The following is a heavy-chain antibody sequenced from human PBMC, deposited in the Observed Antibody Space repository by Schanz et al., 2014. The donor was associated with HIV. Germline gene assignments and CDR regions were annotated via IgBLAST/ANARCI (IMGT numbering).Heavy chain of an antibody. CDR2: ISGYIGNT. CDR1: GYTFIDYY. D-gene: IGHD1-26*01. J-gene: IGHJ4*02. V-gene: IGHV1-18*01. Sequence: QVQLVQSGPEVKKPGASVRVSCKASGYTFIDYYVHWVRQAPGQGLEWMGWISGYIGNTNYAQNLQGRVTMTTDTLTSTAYMELRSLRSDDTAVYYCARDRPVIVGATRADGGTDFDYWGQGTLVTVSS. CDR3: ARDRPVIVGATRADGGTDFDY.